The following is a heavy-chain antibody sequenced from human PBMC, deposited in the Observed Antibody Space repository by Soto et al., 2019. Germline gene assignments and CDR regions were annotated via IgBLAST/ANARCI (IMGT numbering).Heavy chain of an antibody. V-gene: IGHV3-11*01. CDR1: GFTFSDYY. CDR3: ASGYSYANYGMDV. D-gene: IGHD5-18*01. J-gene: IGHJ6*02. CDR2: ISSSGSTI. Sequence: PGGSLRLSCAASGFTFSDYYMGWIRQAPGKGLEWVSYISSSGSTIYYADSVKGRFTISRDNAKNSLYLQMNSLRAEDTAVYYCASGYSYANYGMDVWGQGTTVTVSS.